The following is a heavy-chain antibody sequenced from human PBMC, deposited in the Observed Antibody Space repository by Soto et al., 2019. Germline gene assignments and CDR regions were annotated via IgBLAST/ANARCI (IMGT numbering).Heavy chain of an antibody. CDR2: ISSSSSYI. D-gene: IGHD3-22*01. J-gene: IGHJ6*02. CDR1: GFTFSSYS. Sequence: GGSLRLSCAASGFTFSSYSMNWVRQAPGKGLEWVSSISSSSSYIYYADSVKGRFTISRDNAKNSLYLQMNSLRAEDTAVYYCARDDSSGSDYYYYGMDVWGQGTTVTVSS. CDR3: ARDDSSGSDYYYYGMDV. V-gene: IGHV3-21*01.